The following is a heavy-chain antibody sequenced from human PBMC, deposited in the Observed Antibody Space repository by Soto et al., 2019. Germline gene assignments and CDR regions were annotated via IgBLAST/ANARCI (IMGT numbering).Heavy chain of an antibody. CDR1: GYTFTSYG. CDR3: ASTVGYDILTGYYNGNWFDP. Sequence: QVQLVQSGAEVKKPGASVKVSCKASGYTFTSYGISWVRQAPGQGLEWMGWISAYNGNTNYAQKLQGRVTMTTDTSTSTAYMELRSVRADDTAVYYCASTVGYDILTGYYNGNWFDPWGQGTLVTVSS. J-gene: IGHJ5*02. D-gene: IGHD3-9*01. V-gene: IGHV1-18*01. CDR2: ISAYNGNT.